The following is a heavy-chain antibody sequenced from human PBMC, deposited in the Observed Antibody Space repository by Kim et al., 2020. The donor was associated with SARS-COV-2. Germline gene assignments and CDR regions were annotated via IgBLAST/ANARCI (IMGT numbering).Heavy chain of an antibody. CDR3: ASLYDYVWGSYRSDAFDI. J-gene: IGHJ3*02. V-gene: IGHV4-34*01. CDR2: INHSGST. Sequence: SETLSLTCAVYGGSFSGYYWSWIRQPPGKGLEWIGEINHSGSTNYNPSLKSRVTISVDTSKNQFSLKLSSVTAADTAVYYCASLYDYVWGSYRSDAFDIWGQGTMVTVSS. D-gene: IGHD3-16*02. CDR1: GGSFSGYY.